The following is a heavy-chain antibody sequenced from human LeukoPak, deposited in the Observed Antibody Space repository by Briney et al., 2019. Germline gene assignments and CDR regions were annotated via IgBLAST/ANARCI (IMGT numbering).Heavy chain of an antibody. CDR1: GDSINSNSYF. CDR3: ARTHDSSGYYYFDY. J-gene: IGHJ4*02. V-gene: IGHV4-39*07. CDR2: IYYSGST. Sequence: PSETLSLTCTVSGDSINSNSYFWGWIRQPPGKGLEWIGSIYYSGSTYYNPSLKSRVTISVDTSKNQFSLKLSSVTAADTAVYYCARTHDSSGYYYFDYWGQGTLVTVSS. D-gene: IGHD3-22*01.